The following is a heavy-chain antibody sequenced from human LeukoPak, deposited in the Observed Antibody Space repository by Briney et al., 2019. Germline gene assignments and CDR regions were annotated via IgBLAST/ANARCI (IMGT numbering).Heavy chain of an antibody. Sequence: PSETLSLTCTVSGGSISSSSYYWGWIRQPPGKGLEWIGSIYYSGSTYYNPSLKSRVTISVDTSKNQFSLKLSSVTAADTAVYYCARDHPSYDFWSGYRGCFDYWGQGTLVTASS. CDR2: IYYSGST. CDR3: ARDHPSYDFWSGYRGCFDY. CDR1: GGSISSSSYY. V-gene: IGHV4-39*07. J-gene: IGHJ4*02. D-gene: IGHD3-3*01.